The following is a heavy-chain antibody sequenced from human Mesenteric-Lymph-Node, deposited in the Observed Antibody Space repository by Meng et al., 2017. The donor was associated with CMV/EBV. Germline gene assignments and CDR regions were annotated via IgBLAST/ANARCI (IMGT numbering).Heavy chain of an antibody. Sequence: YTFSDYHIHWVRQAPGQGLEWVGRINPNSGGTNYAQKFQGRVTMTRDTSITTVSMEMRSLRSDDTAVYYCGRLMQGYNSAGTCNGYDYWGQGTLVTVSS. CDR3: GRLMQGYNSAGTCNGYDY. CDR2: INPNSGGT. V-gene: IGHV1-2*06. D-gene: IGHD2-15*01. CDR1: YTFSDYH. J-gene: IGHJ4*02.